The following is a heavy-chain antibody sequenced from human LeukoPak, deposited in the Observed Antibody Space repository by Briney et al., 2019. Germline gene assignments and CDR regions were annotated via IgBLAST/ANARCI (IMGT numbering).Heavy chain of an antibody. D-gene: IGHD2-21*02. Sequence: GGSLRLSCAASGFTFSSYGMHWVRQAPGKGLEWVAVISYDGSNKYYADSVKGRFTISRDNSKNTLYLQMNSLRAEDTAVYYCAKDRGVVTARAFDYWGQGTLVTVSS. CDR1: GFTFSSYG. V-gene: IGHV3-30*18. J-gene: IGHJ4*02. CDR2: ISYDGSNK. CDR3: AKDRGVVTARAFDY.